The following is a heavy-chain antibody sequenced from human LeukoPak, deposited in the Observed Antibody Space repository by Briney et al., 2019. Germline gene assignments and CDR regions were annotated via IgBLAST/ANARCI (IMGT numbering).Heavy chain of an antibody. CDR3: ARDGIPYSDFYYMDV. D-gene: IGHD2-15*01. CDR2: IRREDKEQ. CDR1: GFNFHSL. J-gene: IGHJ6*03. V-gene: IGHV3-7*01. Sequence: PGGSLRLSCETSGFNFHSLMSWVGRTPGKGREWVGNIRREDKEQNSIDSVRGRFTISRDTAQKSVFLQKDSLRVEDTGFYYCARDGIPYSDFYYMDVWGKGTTVTVSS.